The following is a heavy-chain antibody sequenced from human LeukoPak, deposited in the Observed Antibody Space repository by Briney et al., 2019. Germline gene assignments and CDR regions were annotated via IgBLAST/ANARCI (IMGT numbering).Heavy chain of an antibody. J-gene: IGHJ3*02. CDR1: GCTFTSYG. Sequence: ASVKVSCKASGCTFTSYGISWVRQAPGQGLEWMGWVSAYNGNTNYAQKLQGRVTMTTDTSTSTAYMELRSLRSDDTAVYYCAGDWNYRAFDIWGQGTMVTVSS. V-gene: IGHV1-18*01. D-gene: IGHD1-7*01. CDR3: AGDWNYRAFDI. CDR2: VSAYNGNT.